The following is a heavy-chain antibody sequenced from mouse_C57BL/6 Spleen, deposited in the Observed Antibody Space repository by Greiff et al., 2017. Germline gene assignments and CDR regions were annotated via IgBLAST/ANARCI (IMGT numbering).Heavy chain of an antibody. CDR2: INPSTGDT. CDR1: GYSFTGYY. V-gene: IGHV1-42*01. D-gene: IGHD1-1*01. Sequence: EVQLQQSGPELVKPGASVKISCKASGYSFTGYYMNWVKQSPEKSLEWIGEINPSTGDTTYNQKFKAKATLTVDKSSSTAYMQLKSLTSEDSAVYYCAIGQFITTVVADYAMDYWGQGTSVTVSS. CDR3: AIGQFITTVVADYAMDY. J-gene: IGHJ4*01.